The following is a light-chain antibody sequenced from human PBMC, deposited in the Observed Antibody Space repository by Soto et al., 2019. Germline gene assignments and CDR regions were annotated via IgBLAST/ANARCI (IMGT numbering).Light chain of an antibody. CDR2: AAS. CDR3: QQYGNSPIT. J-gene: IGKJ5*01. V-gene: IGKV3-20*01. CDR1: QSVTSTY. Sequence: DIVLAQSPGTLSLSPGERATLSCRASQSVTSTYLSWYQQKPGQAPRLLFYAASSRAMGIPDRFSGSGSGTDFTLTVSRLEPEDFALYYCQQYGNSPITFGQGTRLEIK.